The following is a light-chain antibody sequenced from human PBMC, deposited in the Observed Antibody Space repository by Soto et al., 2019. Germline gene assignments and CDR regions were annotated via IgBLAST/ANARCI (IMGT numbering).Light chain of an antibody. CDR3: QQRSNWPRT. J-gene: IGKJ2*01. Sequence: IVLPQSPCTLSLSPGDRATLSCRASQSVSNYLAWYQQTPGQVPRLLIYVASIRATGIPARFSGRGSGTDFTLTISSLETEQFSVYYCQQRSNWPRTFGQRTKLETK. V-gene: IGKV3-11*01. CDR1: QSVSNY. CDR2: VAS.